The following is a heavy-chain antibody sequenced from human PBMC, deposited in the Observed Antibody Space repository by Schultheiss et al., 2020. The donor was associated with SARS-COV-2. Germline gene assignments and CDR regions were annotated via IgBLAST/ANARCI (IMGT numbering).Heavy chain of an antibody. J-gene: IGHJ4*02. Sequence: SETLSLTCTVSGGSITETNYFWAWIRQPPGKGLEWIGSIHFSGYTHYNLSLKSRVTISVDTSKNQFSLKLSSVTAADTAVYYCAREVAGTLWFDYWGRGTLVTVSS. D-gene: IGHD6-19*01. CDR2: IHFSGYT. CDR1: GGSITETNYF. V-gene: IGHV4-39*07. CDR3: AREVAGTLWFDY.